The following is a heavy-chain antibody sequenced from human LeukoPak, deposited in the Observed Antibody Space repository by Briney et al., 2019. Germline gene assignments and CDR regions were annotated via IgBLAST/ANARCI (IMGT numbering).Heavy chain of an antibody. Sequence: SETLSLTCTVSGGSISSYYWSWIRQPPGKGLEWIGYIYYSGSTNYNPSLKSRVTISVDTSKNQFSLKLSSVTAADTAVYYCARGVGYSYTFDYWGQGTLVTVSS. V-gene: IGHV4-59*01. CDR1: GGSISSYY. D-gene: IGHD5-18*01. J-gene: IGHJ4*02. CDR3: ARGVGYSYTFDY. CDR2: IYYSGST.